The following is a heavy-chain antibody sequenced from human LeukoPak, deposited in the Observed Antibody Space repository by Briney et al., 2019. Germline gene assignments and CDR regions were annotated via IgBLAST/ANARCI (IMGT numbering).Heavy chain of an antibody. Sequence: SETLSLTCVVSGYSISSGYYWGWIRQPPGKGLEWIGSISHSADTYYNPSLRSRVTISEDTSKNQFSLNLSSVTAADTAVYYCARLGRYCSGSTCYPTNFGNWGQGNLVTVSS. D-gene: IGHD2-15*01. CDR1: GYSISSGYY. J-gene: IGHJ4*02. CDR3: ARLGRYCSGSTCYPTNFGN. V-gene: IGHV4-38-2*01. CDR2: ISHSADT.